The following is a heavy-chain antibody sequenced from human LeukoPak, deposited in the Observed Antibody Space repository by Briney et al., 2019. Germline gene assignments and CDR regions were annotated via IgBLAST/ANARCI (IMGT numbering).Heavy chain of an antibody. CDR3: ARIQLGYCSSTSCYNLPGVRFDP. J-gene: IGHJ5*02. D-gene: IGHD2-2*02. CDR2: INHSGST. V-gene: IGHV4-34*01. CDR1: GGSFSGYY. Sequence: SETLSLTCAVYGGSFSGYYWSWIRQPPGKGLEWIGEINHSGSTNYNPSLKSRVTISVDTSKNQFSLKLSSVTAADTAVYYCARIQLGYCSSTSCYNLPGVRFDPWGQGTLVTVSS.